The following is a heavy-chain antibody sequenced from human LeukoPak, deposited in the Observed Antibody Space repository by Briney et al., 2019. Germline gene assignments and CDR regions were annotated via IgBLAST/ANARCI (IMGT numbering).Heavy chain of an antibody. J-gene: IGHJ4*02. CDR1: GFTFSSDW. CDR3: ARIDSSSLDY. D-gene: IGHD3-22*01. V-gene: IGHV3-7*03. Sequence: GGSLRLSCAASGFTFSSDWMIWVRQAPGKGLEWVANIKPDGGETYYVDSVKGRFTVSRDNAKNSLYLQMNSLRAEDTAFYYCARIDSSSLDYWGQGTLVTVSS. CDR2: IKPDGGET.